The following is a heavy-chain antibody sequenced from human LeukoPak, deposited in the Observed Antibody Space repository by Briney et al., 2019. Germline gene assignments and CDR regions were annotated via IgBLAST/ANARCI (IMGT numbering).Heavy chain of an antibody. CDR3: ARARYVDTGSDY. V-gene: IGHV4-39*07. CDR2: INHSGST. J-gene: IGHJ4*02. D-gene: IGHD5-18*01. CDR1: GGSVSSGSYY. Sequence: SETLSLTCTVSGGSVSSGSYYWSWIRQPPGKGLEWIGEINHSGSTNYNPSLKSRVTISVDTSKNQFSLKLSSVTAADTAVYYCARARYVDTGSDYWGQGTLVTVSS.